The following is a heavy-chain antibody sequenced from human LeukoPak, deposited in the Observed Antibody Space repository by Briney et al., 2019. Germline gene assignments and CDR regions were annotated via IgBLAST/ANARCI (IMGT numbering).Heavy chain of an antibody. Sequence: SETLSLTCSVSGASINNYYWTWIRQPPGKGLEWIGSVYHTGASGYHPSLKRRVAMSLDTSKNQVSLNLRSVTAADTAVYFCTRVVNGGHFDYWGQGTLVTVSS. V-gene: IGHV4-59*01. J-gene: IGHJ4*02. CDR2: VYHTGAS. CDR3: TRVVNGGHFDY. D-gene: IGHD2-8*01. CDR1: GASINNYY.